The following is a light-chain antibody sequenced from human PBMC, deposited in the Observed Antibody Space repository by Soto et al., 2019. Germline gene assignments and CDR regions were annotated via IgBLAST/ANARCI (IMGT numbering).Light chain of an antibody. V-gene: IGKV3-20*01. Sequence: IVLTQSPGTLSLSPGERASLSCRASQSVSSNYLAWFQQIPGQAPRLLISTASSRATDIPDRFSGSGSGTDFTLTISRLEPEDLAVYYCQQYSTSPTFGEGTRLEIK. CDR1: QSVSSNY. CDR3: QQYSTSPT. CDR2: TAS. J-gene: IGKJ5*01.